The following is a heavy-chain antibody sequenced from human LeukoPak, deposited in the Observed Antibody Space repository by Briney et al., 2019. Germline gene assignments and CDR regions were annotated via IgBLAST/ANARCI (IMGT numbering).Heavy chain of an antibody. V-gene: IGHV3-53*01. CDR1: GFTVSSNY. J-gene: IGHJ4*02. D-gene: IGHD5-24*01. Sequence: GGSLRLSCAASGFTVSSNYMNWVRQAPGKGLEWVSIIFSGGSTYYADSVKGRFTISRDDSKNTLYLQMNSLRAEDTAVYYCARDPRRDGYNEASVGFDSWGQGTLVTVSS. CDR3: ARDPRRDGYNEASVGFDS. CDR2: IFSGGST.